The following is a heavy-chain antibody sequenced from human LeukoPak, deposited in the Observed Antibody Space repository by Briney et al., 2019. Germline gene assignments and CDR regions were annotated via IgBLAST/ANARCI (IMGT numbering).Heavy chain of an antibody. CDR2: IYDRVPA. CDR3: ARSRQASGLFSC. CDR1: GYSISSGGFS. J-gene: IGHJ4*02. V-gene: IGHV4-30-2*01. Sequence: SETLSLTCTVSGYSISSGGFSWNWIRQPPGKGLEWIGCIYDRVPASYNPSLKSRFTISVDRPKNQFFLNVTSLTAADTAVYYCARSRQASGLFSCWGPGTLVVVSS. D-gene: IGHD2-2*01.